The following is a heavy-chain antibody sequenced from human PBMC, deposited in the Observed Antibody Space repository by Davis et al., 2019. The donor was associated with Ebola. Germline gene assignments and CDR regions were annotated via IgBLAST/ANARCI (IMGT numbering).Heavy chain of an antibody. Sequence: GGSLRLSCAASGFTFSSYSMNWVRQAPGKGLEWVSSISSSSSYIYYADSVKGRFTISRDNAKNSLYLQMNSLRAEDTAVYYCARDINFVVDPMDYWGQGTLVTVSS. CDR1: GFTFSSYS. CDR2: ISSSSSYI. V-gene: IGHV3-21*01. D-gene: IGHD2-2*01. CDR3: ARDINFVVDPMDY. J-gene: IGHJ4*02.